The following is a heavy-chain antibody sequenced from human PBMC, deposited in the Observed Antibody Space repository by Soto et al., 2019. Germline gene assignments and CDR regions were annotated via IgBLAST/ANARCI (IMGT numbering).Heavy chain of an antibody. Sequence: QLQLQESGSGLVKPSQTLSLTCAVSGGSISSGGDSWSWIRQPPGKGLEWIGYIYHSGSTYYNPSLKSRVTISVDRSKNQFSLKLSSVTAADTAVYYCAREGSDYGGNLENWGQGTLVTVSS. V-gene: IGHV4-30-2*01. CDR1: GGSISSGGDS. J-gene: IGHJ4*02. D-gene: IGHD4-17*01. CDR3: AREGSDYGGNLEN. CDR2: IYHSGST.